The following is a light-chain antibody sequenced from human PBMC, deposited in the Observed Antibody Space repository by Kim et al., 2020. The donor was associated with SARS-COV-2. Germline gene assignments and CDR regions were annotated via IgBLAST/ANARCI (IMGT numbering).Light chain of an antibody. J-gene: IGLJ2*01. CDR3: HSRDRNDNLV. V-gene: IGLV3-19*01. Sequence: SSELTQDPAVSVALGQTVRITCQGDSLRSYYATWYQQKPGQAPILVIYGKNNRPSGIPDRFSGSSSGNTASLTITGTQAGDEADYYCHSRDRNDNLVFGG. CDR1: SLRSYY. CDR2: GKN.